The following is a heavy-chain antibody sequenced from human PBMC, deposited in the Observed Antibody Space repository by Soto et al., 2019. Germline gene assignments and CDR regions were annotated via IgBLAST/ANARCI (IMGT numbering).Heavy chain of an antibody. Sequence: GGSLRLSCAASGFTFSSYEMNWVRQAPGKGLEWVSYISSSGSTIYYADSVKGRFTISRDNAKNSLYLQMNSLRAEDTAVYYCARGRPAVYFDYWGQGTLVTVSS. CDR2: ISSSGSTI. D-gene: IGHD2-2*01. CDR3: ARGRPAVYFDY. J-gene: IGHJ4*02. CDR1: GFTFSSYE. V-gene: IGHV3-48*03.